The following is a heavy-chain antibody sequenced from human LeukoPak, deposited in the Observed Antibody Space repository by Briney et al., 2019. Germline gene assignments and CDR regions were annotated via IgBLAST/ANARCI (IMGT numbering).Heavy chain of an antibody. D-gene: IGHD4-23*01. CDR1: GGSISSYY. Sequence: SETLSLTCTVSGGSISSYYWSWVRQPPGKGLEWIASNLYSVKSYYNPSFNSRVTISVDTSNNRLSLRLTSVNAADTAVYYCARLRDARWLLEYWGQGTLVTVSS. CDR3: ARLRDARWLLEY. V-gene: IGHV4-39*01. CDR2: NLYSVKS. J-gene: IGHJ4*02.